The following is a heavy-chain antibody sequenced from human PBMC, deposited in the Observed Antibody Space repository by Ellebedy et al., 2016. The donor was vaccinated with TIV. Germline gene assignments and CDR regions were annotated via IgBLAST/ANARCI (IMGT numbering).Heavy chain of an antibody. CDR2: ISSSSSYI. CDR1: GFTFSSYS. D-gene: IGHD4-23*01. CDR3: ARDGDGGNYFDY. Sequence: GESLKISXAASGFTFSSYSMNWVRQAPGKGLEWVSSISSSSSYIYYADSVKGRFTISRDNAKNSLYLQMNSLRAEDTAVYYCARDGDGGNYFDYWGQGTLVTVSS. V-gene: IGHV3-21*01. J-gene: IGHJ4*02.